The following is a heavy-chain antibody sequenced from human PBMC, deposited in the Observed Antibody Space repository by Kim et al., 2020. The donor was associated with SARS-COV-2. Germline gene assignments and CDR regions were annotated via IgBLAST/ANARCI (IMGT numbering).Heavy chain of an antibody. CDR3: AKGDFPTGEDVITIFGVVITYWYFDL. CDR2: ISGSGGST. V-gene: IGHV3-23*01. D-gene: IGHD3-3*01. Sequence: GSLRLSCAASGFTFSSYAMSWVRQAPGKGLEWVSAISGSGGSTYYADSVKGRFTISRDNSKNTLYLQMNSLRAEDTAVYYCAKGDFPTGEDVITIFGVVITYWYFDLWGRGTLVTVSS. J-gene: IGHJ2*01. CDR1: GFTFSSYA.